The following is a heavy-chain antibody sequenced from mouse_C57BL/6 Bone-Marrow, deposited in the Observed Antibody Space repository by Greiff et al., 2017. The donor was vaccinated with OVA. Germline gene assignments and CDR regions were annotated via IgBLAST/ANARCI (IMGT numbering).Heavy chain of an antibody. J-gene: IGHJ4*01. Sequence: VQLVESGPELVKPGASVKISCKASGYAFSSSWMNWVKQRPGKGLEWIGRIYPGDGDTNYNGKFKGKATLTADKSSSTAYMQLSSLTSEDSAVYFCALYGPYYAMDYWGQGTSVTVSS. D-gene: IGHD1-1*02. CDR3: ALYGPYYAMDY. V-gene: IGHV1-82*01. CDR1: GYAFSSSW. CDR2: IYPGDGDT.